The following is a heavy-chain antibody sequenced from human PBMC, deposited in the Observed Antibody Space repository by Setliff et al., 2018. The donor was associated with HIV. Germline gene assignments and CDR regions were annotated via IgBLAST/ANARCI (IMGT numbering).Heavy chain of an antibody. CDR3: ARHRDPPGSRWIFYYYYMDL. D-gene: IGHD6-13*01. V-gene: IGHV4-39*01. J-gene: IGHJ6*03. Sequence: SETLSLTCIVSSGSITSRNYYWGWIRQPPGKGLEWIGSIFYSGSPYYTPSLKSRVTISVDTSNNQVSLRLSSVTAADTGVYYCARHRDPPGSRWIFYYYYMDLWGAGTTVTVSS. CDR2: IFYSGSP. CDR1: SGSITSRNYY.